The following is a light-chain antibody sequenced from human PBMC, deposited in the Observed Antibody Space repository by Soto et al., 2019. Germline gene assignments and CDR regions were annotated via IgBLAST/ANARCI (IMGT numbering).Light chain of an antibody. V-gene: IGKV1-13*02. CDR1: QGIASY. CDR2: DAS. Sequence: ANQLTQSPSSLSASVGDRVTITCRASQGIASYLAWYQQKPGQAPKLLIYDASSLESGVPSRFSGSGSGTEFTLTISSLQPDDFATYYCQQYNSYSYTFGQGTKLEIK. CDR3: QQYNSYSYT. J-gene: IGKJ2*01.